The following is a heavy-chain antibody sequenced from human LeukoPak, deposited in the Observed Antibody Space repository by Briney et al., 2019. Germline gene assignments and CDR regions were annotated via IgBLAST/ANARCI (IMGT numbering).Heavy chain of an antibody. CDR1: GYTFTSYY. CDR2: INPSGGST. Sequence: ASVKVSCKASGYTFTSYYMHWVRQAPGQGLEWMGIINPSGGSTSYAQKFQGRVTMTRNTSISTAYMELSGLRSEDTAVYYCRCGSGSYYNWTDYWGQGTLVTVSS. D-gene: IGHD3-10*01. V-gene: IGHV1-46*01. J-gene: IGHJ4*02. CDR3: RCGSGSYYNWTDY.